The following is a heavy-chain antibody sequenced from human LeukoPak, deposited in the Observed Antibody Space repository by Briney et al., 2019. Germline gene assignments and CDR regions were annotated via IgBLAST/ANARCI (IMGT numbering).Heavy chain of an antibody. CDR1: GYTLTELS. CDR3: ATLFGGSSGYYYGTPLRHDY. CDR2: FDPEDGET. Sequence: ASVKVSCKVSGYTLTELSMHWVRQAPGKGLEWMGGFDPEDGETIYAQKFQGRVTMTEDTSTDTAYMELSSLRSEDTAVYYCATLFGGSSGYYYGTPLRHDYWDQGTLVTVSS. J-gene: IGHJ4*02. D-gene: IGHD3-22*01. V-gene: IGHV1-24*01.